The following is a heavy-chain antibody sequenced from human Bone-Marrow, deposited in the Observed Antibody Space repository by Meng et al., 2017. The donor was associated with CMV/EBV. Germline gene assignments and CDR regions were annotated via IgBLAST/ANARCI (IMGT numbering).Heavy chain of an antibody. V-gene: IGHV4-34*01. CDR1: GGTFSGYY. CDR3: ARRSWVNSGWYVDY. J-gene: IGHJ4*02. Sequence: ESLKISCAVYGGTFSGYYWNWIRQPAGKGLEWIGEINESGNTNYNPSLKSRVTTSVDTSKNQFSLRLTSVTAADTAVYFCARRSWVNSGWYVDYWGQGTRVTFSS. CDR2: INESGNT. D-gene: IGHD6-19*01.